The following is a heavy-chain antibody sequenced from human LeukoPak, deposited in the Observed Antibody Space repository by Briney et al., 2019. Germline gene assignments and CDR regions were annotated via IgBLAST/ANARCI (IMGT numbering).Heavy chain of an antibody. CDR3: ATGNSLGYCKGGRCFNY. Sequence: ASVKVSCKVSGGTLSELPMHWVRQAPGKGLEWMGGFDPEKSERIYAQNLRGRVTMTEETSTDTAFLELSSLTSEDTAVYYCATGNSLGYCKGGRCFNYWGQGTQVIVSS. CDR2: FDPEKSER. CDR1: GGTLSELP. D-gene: IGHD2-15*01. V-gene: IGHV1-24*01. J-gene: IGHJ4*02.